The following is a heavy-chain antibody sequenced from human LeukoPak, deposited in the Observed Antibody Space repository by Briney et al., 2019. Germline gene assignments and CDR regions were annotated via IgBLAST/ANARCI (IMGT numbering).Heavy chain of an antibody. V-gene: IGHV3-23*01. CDR2: ISGSGGST. J-gene: IGHJ4*02. CDR1: GFTFSSYS. Sequence: GGSLRLSCAASGFTFSSYSMNWVRQAPGKGLEWVSAISGSGGSTYYADSVKGRFTISRDNSKNTLYLQMNSLRAEDTAVYYCAKRPPSSFWGALDYWGQGTLVTVSS. CDR3: AKRPPSSFWGALDY. D-gene: IGHD7-27*01.